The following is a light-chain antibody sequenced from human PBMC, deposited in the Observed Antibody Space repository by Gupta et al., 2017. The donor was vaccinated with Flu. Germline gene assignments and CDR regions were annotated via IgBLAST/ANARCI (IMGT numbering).Light chain of an antibody. J-gene: IGKJ1*01. CDR2: LGS. CDR3: KQSLKSPLT. Sequence: DIVMTQSPLSLPVTPGEPASTPCSSSQSLLHSNGYNYLDWYLQKPGQSPQLLIYLGSNRASGVPDRFSGSGSGTDFTLNISRVEAEDVGVYYCKQSLKSPLTFGRGTKVEIK. CDR1: QSLLHSNGYNY. V-gene: IGKV2-28*01.